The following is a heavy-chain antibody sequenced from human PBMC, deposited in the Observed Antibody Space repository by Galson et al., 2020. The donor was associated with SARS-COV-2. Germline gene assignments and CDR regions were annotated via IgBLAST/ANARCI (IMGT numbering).Heavy chain of an antibody. D-gene: IGHD1-26*01. CDR1: GFRFTASA. J-gene: IGHJ4*02. Sequence: SVKVSCKTSGFRFTASAVQWVRQARGQRLEWIGWIVVGSGKTNYAQKFQERVTITRDMSTTTAYMELSSLRSEDPAVYYCAAFVGNNPAYWGQGTLVSVSS. CDR3: AAFVGNNPAY. V-gene: IGHV1-58*01. CDR2: IVVGSGKT.